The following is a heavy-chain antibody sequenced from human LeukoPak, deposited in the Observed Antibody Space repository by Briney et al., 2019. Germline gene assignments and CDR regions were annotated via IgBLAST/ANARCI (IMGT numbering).Heavy chain of an antibody. J-gene: IGHJ4*02. Sequence: SETLSLTCTVSGGSISSYYWGWIRQPPGKGLEWIGYIYYSGSTNYNPSLKSRVTISVDTSKNQFSLKLSSVTAADTAVYYCARGAPRQYYDFWSGYRTHFDYWGQGTLVTVSS. CDR2: IYYSGST. V-gene: IGHV4-59*12. CDR1: GGSISSYY. CDR3: ARGAPRQYYDFWSGYRTHFDY. D-gene: IGHD3-3*01.